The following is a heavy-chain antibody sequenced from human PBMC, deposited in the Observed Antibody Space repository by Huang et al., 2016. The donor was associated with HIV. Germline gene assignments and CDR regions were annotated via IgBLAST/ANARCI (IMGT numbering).Heavy chain of an antibody. D-gene: IGHD1-26*01. Sequence: QVQLQESGPGLVKPSGTLSLTSTVSDPSISSDYWNWLRQPPGKGLEWIGYIHYSGSTKYSPSLKSRLTIAIDTSRNRFSLGLTSVTAADTAIYYWARVPGFVQLWGAYFDSWGQGRLVTVSS. V-gene: IGHV4-59*01. J-gene: IGHJ4*02. CDR3: ARVPGFVQLWGAYFDS. CDR2: IHYSGST. CDR1: DPSISSDY.